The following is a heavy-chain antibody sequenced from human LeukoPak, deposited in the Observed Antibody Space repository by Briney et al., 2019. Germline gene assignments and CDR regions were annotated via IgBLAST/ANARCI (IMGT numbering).Heavy chain of an antibody. CDR2: IYQSGYT. Sequence: PSETLSLTCTVSGDSVSSGGYYWTWIRQPPLKGLEWIGAIYQSGYTYYNPSLKSRVTISVDRSKNQFSLKLSSVTAADTAVYYCARDGDTYYDFWRAFDIWGQGTMVTVSS. J-gene: IGHJ3*02. V-gene: IGHV4-30-2*01. CDR1: GDSVSSGGYY. D-gene: IGHD3-3*01. CDR3: ARDGDTYYDFWRAFDI.